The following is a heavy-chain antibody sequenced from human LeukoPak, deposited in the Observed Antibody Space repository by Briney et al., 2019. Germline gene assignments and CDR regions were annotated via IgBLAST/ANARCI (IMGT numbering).Heavy chain of an antibody. CDR2: INPNSGGT. CDR3: ARASYYYDSSGYPGYYLDY. V-gene: IGHV1-2*02. J-gene: IGHJ4*02. Sequence: GASVKVSCKASGYTFTDYYMHWVRQAPGQGLEWMEWINPNSGGTNYAQKFQGRVTMTRDTSISTAYMELSRLRSDDTAVYYCARASYYYDSSGYPGYYLDYWGQGTLVTVSS. D-gene: IGHD3-22*01. CDR1: GYTFTDYY.